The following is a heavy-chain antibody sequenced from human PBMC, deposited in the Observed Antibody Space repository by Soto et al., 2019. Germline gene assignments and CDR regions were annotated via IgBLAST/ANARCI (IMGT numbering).Heavy chain of an antibody. V-gene: IGHV1-69*01. J-gene: IGHJ4*02. CDR3: VRGAFADFAPSAVL. CDR2: VIPLAGVP. D-gene: IGHD3-16*01. Sequence: QVLLVQSGAEVKRPGSSVRVSCRDSRDSFSSDAFSWVRQAPGQGLEYVGGVIPLAGVPNYAQKFQGRVTITADESTGTMYMELRSLIIDDTAVYYCVRGAFADFAPSAVLWGQGTLITVSS. CDR1: RDSFSSDA.